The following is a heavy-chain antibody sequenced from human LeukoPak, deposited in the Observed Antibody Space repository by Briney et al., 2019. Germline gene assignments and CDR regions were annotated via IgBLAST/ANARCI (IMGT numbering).Heavy chain of an antibody. CDR1: GFTFSSYS. CDR2: ISSSSSPL. V-gene: IGHV3-48*01. J-gene: IGHJ3*02. CDR3: ARDDGYAFDI. D-gene: IGHD5-24*01. Sequence: GGSLRLSCAASGFTFSSYSMNWVRQAPGKGPAWISYISSSSSPLYYADSVKGRFTISRDNAKNSLYLQMNSLRAEDTALYYCARDDGYAFDIWGQGTMVTVSS.